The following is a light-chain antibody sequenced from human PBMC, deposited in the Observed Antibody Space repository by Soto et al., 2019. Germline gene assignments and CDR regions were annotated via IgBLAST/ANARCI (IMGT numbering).Light chain of an antibody. V-gene: IGKV1-6*01. CDR1: QGIRND. J-gene: IGKJ1*01. CDR3: LQGDICPPT. CDR2: DAS. Sequence: AVQMTQSPSSLSASVGDRVTITCRASQGIRNDLGWYQQKPGKAPKLLIYDASTLPSGVPKRFSGSGSGTDFTLTISSLQPEDFATYYCLQGDICPPTFGEGTKVEIK.